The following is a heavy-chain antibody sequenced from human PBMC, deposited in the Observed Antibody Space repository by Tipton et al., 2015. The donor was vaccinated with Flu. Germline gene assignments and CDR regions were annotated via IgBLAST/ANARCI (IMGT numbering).Heavy chain of an antibody. CDR3: AKDVVESYSCSGLDV. Sequence: SLRLSCAASGFTFDDYDMHWVRQAPGKGLEWVSGISWNSGSIGYADSVKGRFTISRDNAKNSLYLQMNSLRAEDTALYYCAKDVVESYSCSGLDVSIQGPRVSV. CDR1: GFTFDDYD. D-gene: IGHD2-15*01. V-gene: IGHV3-9*01. CDR2: ISWNSGSI. J-gene: IGHJ6*02.